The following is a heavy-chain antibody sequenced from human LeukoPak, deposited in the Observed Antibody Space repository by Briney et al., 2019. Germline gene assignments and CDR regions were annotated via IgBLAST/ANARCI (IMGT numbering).Heavy chain of an antibody. V-gene: IGHV4-34*01. CDR2: INHSGST. D-gene: IGHD3-10*01. CDR3: ARGRRYYYGSGSYHLVGYYFDY. J-gene: IGHJ4*02. CDR1: GVSFSGYY. Sequence: SETLSLTCAVYGVSFSGYYWSWIRQPPGKGLEWIGEINHSGSTNYNPSLKSRVTISVDTSKNQFSLKLSSVTAADTAVYYCARGRRYYYGSGSYHLVGYYFDYWGQGTLVTVSS.